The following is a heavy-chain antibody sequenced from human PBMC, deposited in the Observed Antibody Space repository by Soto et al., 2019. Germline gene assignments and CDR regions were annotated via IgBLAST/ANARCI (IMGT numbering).Heavy chain of an antibody. CDR1: GGSINSYY. D-gene: IGHD4-17*01. Sequence: QVQLQESGPGLVKPSETLSLTCTVSGGSINSYYWSWIRQRPGKGLEWIGYIFYSGSTNYNPSLKSRVTISVDTSKNQFSLKLSSVTAADTAVYYCARHYGYAFDIWGQGTMVTVSS. V-gene: IGHV4-59*08. J-gene: IGHJ3*02. CDR3: ARHYGYAFDI. CDR2: IFYSGST.